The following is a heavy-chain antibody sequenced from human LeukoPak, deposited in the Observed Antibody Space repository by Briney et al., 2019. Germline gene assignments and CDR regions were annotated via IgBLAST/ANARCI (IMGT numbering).Heavy chain of an antibody. V-gene: IGHV4-59*08. Sequence: SETLSLTCTVSGGSMDSYYWSWIRQPPGKGLEWIGYIYSSGNTNCNPSLKSRVTISVDTSKNQFSLKLNSVTAADTAVYYCARYNGPTQYYYGSGSYYHNGYYFDYWGQGTLVTVSS. CDR3: ARYNGPTQYYYGSGSYYHNGYYFDY. CDR1: GGSMDSYY. D-gene: IGHD3-10*01. J-gene: IGHJ4*02. CDR2: IYSSGNT.